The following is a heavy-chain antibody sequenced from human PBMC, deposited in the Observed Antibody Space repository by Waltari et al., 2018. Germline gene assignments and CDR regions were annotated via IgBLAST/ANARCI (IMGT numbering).Heavy chain of an antibody. CDR2: IYYSGGT. D-gene: IGHD3-10*01. J-gene: IGHJ4*02. CDR1: GGSISSYY. Sequence: QVQLQESGPGLVKPSETLSLTCTVSGGSISSYYWSWIRQPPGKGLEWIGYIYYSGGTNYNPSLKSRVTISVDTSKNQFSLKLSSVTAADTAVYYCARGSHYYGSGSYYFFDYWGQGTLVTVSS. CDR3: ARGSHYYGSGSYYFFDY. V-gene: IGHV4-59*01.